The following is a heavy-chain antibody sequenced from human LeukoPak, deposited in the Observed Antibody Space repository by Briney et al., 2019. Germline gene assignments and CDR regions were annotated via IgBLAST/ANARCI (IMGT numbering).Heavy chain of an antibody. Sequence: GGSLRLSCAASGFTFSGYSMNWVRQAPGKGLEWVSSIIISGSYIYYADSVKGRLTISRDNATNSLYLQMNSLRAEDTAVYYCARRGYCSSTSCYGKNWFDPWGQGTLVTVSS. CDR3: ARRGYCSSTSCYGKNWFDP. J-gene: IGHJ5*02. CDR1: GFTFSGYS. CDR2: IIISGSYI. V-gene: IGHV3-21*01. D-gene: IGHD2-2*01.